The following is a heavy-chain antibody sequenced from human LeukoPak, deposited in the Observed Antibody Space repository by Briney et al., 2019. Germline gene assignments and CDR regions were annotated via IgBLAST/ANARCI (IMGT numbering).Heavy chain of an antibody. Sequence: SETLSLTCTVSGGSISSYYWGWIRQPPGKGLEWIGYIYYSGSTNYNPSLKSRVTISVDTSKNQFSLKLSSVTAADTAVYYCAREDEYTNAFDIWGQGTMVTVSS. D-gene: IGHD6-6*01. V-gene: IGHV4-59*01. CDR1: GGSISSYY. CDR2: IYYSGST. J-gene: IGHJ3*02. CDR3: AREDEYTNAFDI.